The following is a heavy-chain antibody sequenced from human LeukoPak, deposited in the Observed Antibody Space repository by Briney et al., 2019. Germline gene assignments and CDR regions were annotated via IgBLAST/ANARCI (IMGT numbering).Heavy chain of an antibody. CDR1: GYTFTGYY. V-gene: IGHV1-2*02. CDR3: ARQRSTRYGSGSYYPA. Sequence: ASVKVSFKASGYTFTGYYMHWVRQAPGQGLEWVGWINPNSGGTNYAQKFQGRVTMTRDTSISKAYMELSRLRSDDTAVYYGARQRSTRYGSGSYYPAWGQGTLVTVSS. D-gene: IGHD3-10*01. CDR2: INPNSGGT. J-gene: IGHJ4*02.